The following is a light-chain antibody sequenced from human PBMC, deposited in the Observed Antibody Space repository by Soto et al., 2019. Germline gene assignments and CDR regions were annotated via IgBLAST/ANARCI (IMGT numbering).Light chain of an antibody. J-gene: IGKJ1*01. CDR2: AAS. V-gene: IGKV1-6*01. CDR1: QGIRND. Sequence: AVQMTQSPSSLSASVGDIVTITCRASQGIRNDLAWYQQKPGRAPRLLIFAASTLQSGVPSRFSGSGAGTDFTLTISSLQPEDFATYYCLQAYNYPRTFGPGT. CDR3: LQAYNYPRT.